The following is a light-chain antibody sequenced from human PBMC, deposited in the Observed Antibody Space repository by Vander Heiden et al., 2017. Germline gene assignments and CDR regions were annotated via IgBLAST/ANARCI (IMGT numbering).Light chain of an antibody. Sequence: SSDLTQPPSVSVSPGQTASITRSGDKLDDNYASWNQQKPGHYPVMVIYQDRKRPAGIPERFSGSNSGNTATLTISGTQAMDEADYYCQAWDSSTVVFGGGTKLTVL. J-gene: IGLJ2*01. CDR1: KLDDNY. V-gene: IGLV3-1*01. CDR2: QDR. CDR3: QAWDSSTVV.